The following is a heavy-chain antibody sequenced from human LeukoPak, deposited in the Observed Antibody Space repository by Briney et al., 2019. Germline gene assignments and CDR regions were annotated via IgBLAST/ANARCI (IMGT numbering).Heavy chain of an antibody. J-gene: IGHJ4*02. D-gene: IGHD2-15*01. CDR1: GYSFTSYW. CDR2: IYPGDSDT. V-gene: IGHV5-51*01. Sequence: RHGESLKISCKGSGYSFTSYWIGWVRQMPGKGLEWMGIIYPGDSDTRYSPSFQGQVTISADKSISTAYLQWSSLKASDTAMYYCARLAGSGGSYAYFDYWGQGTLVTVSS. CDR3: ARLAGSGGSYAYFDY.